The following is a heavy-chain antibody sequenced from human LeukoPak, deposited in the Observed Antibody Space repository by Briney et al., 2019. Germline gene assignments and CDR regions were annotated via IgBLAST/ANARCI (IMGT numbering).Heavy chain of an antibody. V-gene: IGHV4-59*01. D-gene: IGHD7-27*01. Sequence: SETLSLTCTVSGGSISSYFWSWIRQPPGKGLEWIGYVYYSGSTNYNPSLNSRVTTSVDTSKNQFSLKLSSVTAADTAVYYCATNTGTVFDYWGQGALVTVSS. CDR3: ATNTGTVFDY. CDR2: VYYSGST. CDR1: GGSISSYF. J-gene: IGHJ4*02.